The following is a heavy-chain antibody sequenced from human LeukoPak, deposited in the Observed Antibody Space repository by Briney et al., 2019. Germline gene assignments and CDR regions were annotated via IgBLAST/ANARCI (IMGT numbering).Heavy chain of an antibody. CDR3: VREWYYYDSSGYNYGGWFDP. CDR1: GGSISSYY. V-gene: IGHV4-59*01. D-gene: IGHD3-22*01. Sequence: SETLSLTCTVSGGSISSYYWSWIRQSPGKGLEWIGNIYYSGSTNYNPSLKSRVTISEDTSKNQFSLNLSSVTAADTAVYYCVREWYYYDSSGYNYGGWFDPWGHGTLVTVSS. CDR2: IYYSGST. J-gene: IGHJ5*02.